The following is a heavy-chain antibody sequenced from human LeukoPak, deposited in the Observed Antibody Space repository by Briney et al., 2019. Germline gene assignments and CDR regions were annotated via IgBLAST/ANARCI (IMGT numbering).Heavy chain of an antibody. D-gene: IGHD3-10*01. V-gene: IGHV4-59*12. CDR3: ARDDPRDYYGSGSFDY. Sequence: PSETLSLTCTVSGGSISSYYWSWIRQPPGKGLEWIGYIYYSGSTNYNPSLKSRVTISVDTSKNQFSLKLSSVTAADTAVYYCARDDPRDYYGSGSFDYWGQGTLVTVSS. J-gene: IGHJ4*02. CDR1: GGSISSYY. CDR2: IYYSGST.